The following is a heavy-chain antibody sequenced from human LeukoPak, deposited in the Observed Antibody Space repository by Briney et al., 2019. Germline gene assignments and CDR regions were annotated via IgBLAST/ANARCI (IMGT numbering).Heavy chain of an antibody. CDR3: AREWGLRLAVNPKGMDV. V-gene: IGHV1-46*01. CDR1: GYTFTSYD. Sequence: ASVKVSCKASGYTFTSYDIHWVRQAPGQGPEWMGIVHPSTGSTSFTQKFQGRVTMTSDTSTRTVYMELSSLRSEDTAVYYCAREWGLRLAVNPKGMDVWGQGTTVIVSS. J-gene: IGHJ6*02. D-gene: IGHD6-19*01. CDR2: VHPSTGST.